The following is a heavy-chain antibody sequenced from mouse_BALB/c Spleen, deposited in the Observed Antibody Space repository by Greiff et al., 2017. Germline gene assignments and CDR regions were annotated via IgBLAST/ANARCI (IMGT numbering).Heavy chain of an antibody. CDR3: TRSYGNYFDY. CDR1: GYTFTSYW. V-gene: IGHV1S22*01. CDR2: IYPGSGST. Sequence: LQQSGSELARPGASVKLSCKASGYTFTSYWMHWVKQRPGQGLEWIGNIYPGSGSTNYDEKFKSKATLTVDTSSSTAYMQLSSLTSEDSAVYYCTRSYGNYFDYWGQGTTLTVSS. J-gene: IGHJ2*01. D-gene: IGHD2-1*01.